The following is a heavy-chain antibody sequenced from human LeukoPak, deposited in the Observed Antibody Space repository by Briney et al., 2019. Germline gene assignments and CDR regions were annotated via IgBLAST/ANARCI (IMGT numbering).Heavy chain of an antibody. V-gene: IGHV3-7*03. J-gene: IGHJ4*02. CDR1: GFTFSTYW. Sequence: GGSLRLSCAASGFTFSTYWMTWVRQAPGKGLEWVASLNEDGSEKYYVDSVKGRFTISRDNAQKSLYLEMKSLSAKDTAVYYCARAVTSTEGYWGQGTPVTVSS. CDR3: ARAVTSTEGY. CDR2: LNEDGSEK.